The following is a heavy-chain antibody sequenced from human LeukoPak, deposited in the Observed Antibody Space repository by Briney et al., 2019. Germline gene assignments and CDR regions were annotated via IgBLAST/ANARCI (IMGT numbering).Heavy chain of an antibody. CDR3: ASAVEWLLYYFDY. V-gene: IGHV1-2*02. J-gene: IGHJ4*02. Sequence: GASVKVSCKASGYTXTGYYMHWVRQVPGQGLEWMGWINPNSGGTNYAQKFQGRVTMTRDTSISTAYMELSRLRSDDTAVYYCASAVEWLLYYFDYWGQGTLVTVSS. D-gene: IGHD3-3*01. CDR1: GYTXTGYY. CDR2: INPNSGGT.